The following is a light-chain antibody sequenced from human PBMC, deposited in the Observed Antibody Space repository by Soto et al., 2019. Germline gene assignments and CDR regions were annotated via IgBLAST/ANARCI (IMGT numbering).Light chain of an antibody. V-gene: IGKV1-12*02. CDR2: AAS. J-gene: IGKJ3*01. Sequence: DIQMTQSPSSVSASVGDRVTITCRASQVINNWLAWYQQKPGKAPNLLIYAASTFQTGVPSRFSDSGSGTDFTLTSSSLQPEDFATYYCQQANSFPFTFGPGTKVDIK. CDR3: QQANSFPFT. CDR1: QVINNW.